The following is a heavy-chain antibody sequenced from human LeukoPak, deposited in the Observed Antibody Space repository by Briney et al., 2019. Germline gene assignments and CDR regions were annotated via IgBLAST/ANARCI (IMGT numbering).Heavy chain of an antibody. D-gene: IGHD3-10*01. CDR2: IYYSGST. Sequence: LRLSCAASGFXFSTYEMNWVRQAPGKGLEWIGYIYYSGSTYYNPSLKSRVTISVDTSKNQFSLKLSSVTAADTAVYYCARSYYYGSGSYYNVRWGQGTLVTVSS. CDR1: GFXFSTYEMN. V-gene: IGHV4-30-4*08. CDR3: ARSYYYGSGSYYNVR. J-gene: IGHJ4*02.